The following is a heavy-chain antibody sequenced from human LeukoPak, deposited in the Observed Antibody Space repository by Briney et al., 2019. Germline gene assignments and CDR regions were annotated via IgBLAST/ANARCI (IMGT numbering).Heavy chain of an antibody. V-gene: IGHV4-59*01. CDR3: ARDYGGYRFDF. J-gene: IGHJ4*02. CDR1: GGSMNTYY. CDR2: IYSSGSN. Sequence: PSETLSLTCTLSGGSMNTYYWSWIRQPPGKGLEWIGYIYSSGSNNYNPSLKRRVTMSVDTSKNQLYLNLSSVTAADTAVYYCARDYGGYRFDFWGQGSLVSVSS. D-gene: IGHD5-12*01.